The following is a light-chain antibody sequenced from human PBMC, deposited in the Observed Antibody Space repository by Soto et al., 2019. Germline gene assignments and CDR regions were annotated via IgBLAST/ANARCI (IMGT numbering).Light chain of an antibody. CDR1: SSDVGGFNL. V-gene: IGLV2-23*02. CDR3: SSYAGNYVWV. J-gene: IGLJ3*02. Sequence: QSALTQPASVSGSPGQSITISCTGTSSDVGGFNLVSWYQQHPGKAPKGMIYEVIKRPSGVSYRFSGSKSGNTASLTIFGLQADDEADYYCSSYAGNYVWVFGGGTKVTVL. CDR2: EVI.